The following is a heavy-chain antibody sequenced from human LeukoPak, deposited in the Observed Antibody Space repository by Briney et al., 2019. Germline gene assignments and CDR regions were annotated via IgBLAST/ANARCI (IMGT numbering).Heavy chain of an antibody. V-gene: IGHV1-8*01. CDR2: MNPNSGNT. D-gene: IGHD2-2*02. CDR3: ARGLRGNRNTHLRY. CDR1: GYTFTSYD. Sequence: RASVKVSCTASGYTFTSYDINWVRQATGQGLEWMGWMNPNSGNTGYAQKFQGRVTMTRNTSISKAYMELSSLRSEDTAVYYCARGLRGNRNTHLRYWGQGTLVTVSS. J-gene: IGHJ4*02.